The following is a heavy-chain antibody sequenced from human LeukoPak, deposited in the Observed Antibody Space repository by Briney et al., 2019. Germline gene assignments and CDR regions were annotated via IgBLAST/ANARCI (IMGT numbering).Heavy chain of an antibody. Sequence: PGGSLRLSCAASGFTFSSYEMNWVRQAPGKGLEWVSYISSSGSTIYYADSVKGRFTISRDNAKNSLYLQMNSLRAEDTAVYYCARVMDDILTGRTLEYFQHWGQGTLVTVSS. J-gene: IGHJ1*01. D-gene: IGHD3-9*01. CDR3: ARVMDDILTGRTLEYFQH. CDR1: GFTFSSYE. V-gene: IGHV3-48*03. CDR2: ISSSGSTI.